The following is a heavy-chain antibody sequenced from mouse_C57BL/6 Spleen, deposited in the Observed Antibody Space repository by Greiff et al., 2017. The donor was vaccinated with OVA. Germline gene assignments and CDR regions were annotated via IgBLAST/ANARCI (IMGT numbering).Heavy chain of an antibody. CDR2: ISNGGGST. J-gene: IGHJ4*01. Sequence: DVKLVESGGGLVQPGGSLKLSCAASGFTFSDYYMYWVRQTPEKRLEWVAYISNGGGSTYYPDTVKGRFTISRDNAKNTLYLQMSRLKSEDTAMYYCARGGLYDGFLYAMDYWGQGTSVTVSS. CDR3: ARGGLYDGFLYAMDY. CDR1: GFTFSDYY. V-gene: IGHV5-12*01. D-gene: IGHD2-3*01.